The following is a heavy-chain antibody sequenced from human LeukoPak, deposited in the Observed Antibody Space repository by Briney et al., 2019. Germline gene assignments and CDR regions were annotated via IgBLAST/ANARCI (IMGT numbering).Heavy chain of an antibody. D-gene: IGHD3-16*02. V-gene: IGHV3-23*01. J-gene: IGHJ4*02. CDR1: GFTFSSYA. CDR3: AKFPITLGELSPGNY. CDR2: ISGRGDRT. Sequence: GGPLRLSCAASGFTFSSYAMSWVRQAPGKGLEWVSGISGRGDRTYYADSVKGRFTISRDNSKNTLYVEMNSLRAEDTAVYYCAKFPITLGELSPGNYWGQGTLVTVSS.